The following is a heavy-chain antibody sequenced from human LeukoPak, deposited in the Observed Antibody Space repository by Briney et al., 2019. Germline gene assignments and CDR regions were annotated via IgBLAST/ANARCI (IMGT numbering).Heavy chain of an antibody. J-gene: IGHJ4*02. CDR2: VIPILGTT. CDR1: GTTFSRSA. V-gene: IGHV1-69*05. CDR3: ARDDGSATMGFDS. D-gene: IGHD1-26*01. Sequence: GASVKVSCKASGTTFSRSAISWVRQAPGQGLEWMGGVIPILGTTNYAQKFRDRVSITTDESTSTAYMEVTSLRSVDTAVYYCARDDGSATMGFDSWGQGTLVSVSS.